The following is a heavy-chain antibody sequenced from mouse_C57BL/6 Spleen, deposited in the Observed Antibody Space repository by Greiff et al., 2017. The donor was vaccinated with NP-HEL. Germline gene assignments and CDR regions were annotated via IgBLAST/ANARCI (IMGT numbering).Heavy chain of an antibody. Sequence: EVKLEESGPGLVKPSQSLSLTCSVPGYSITSGYYWNWIRQFPGNKLEWMGYISYDGSNNYNPSLKNRISITRDTSKNRVFLKLNSVTTEDTATYYCARSAAGTFDYWGQGTTLTVSS. CDR3: ARSAAGTFDY. CDR1: GYSITSGYY. D-gene: IGHD4-1*01. V-gene: IGHV3-6*01. J-gene: IGHJ2*01. CDR2: ISYDGSN.